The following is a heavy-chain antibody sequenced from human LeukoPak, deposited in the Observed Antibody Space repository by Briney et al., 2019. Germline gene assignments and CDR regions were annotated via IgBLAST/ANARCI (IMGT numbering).Heavy chain of an antibody. CDR3: AREFIAAAGTDY. Sequence: NPSQTLSLTCTVSGGSISSGRYYWSWIRQPDGKGLEWIGRIYTSGSTNYNPSLKCRVTISVDTSKNQFSLKLSSVTAADTAVYYCAREFIAAAGTDYWGQGTLVTVSS. CDR1: GGSISSGRYY. D-gene: IGHD6-13*01. J-gene: IGHJ4*02. V-gene: IGHV4-61*02. CDR2: IYTSGST.